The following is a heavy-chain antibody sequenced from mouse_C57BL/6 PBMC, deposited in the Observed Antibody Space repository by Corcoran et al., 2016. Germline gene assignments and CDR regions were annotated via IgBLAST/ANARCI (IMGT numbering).Heavy chain of an antibody. Sequence: EVQLQQSGPELVKPGASVKISCKASGYTFTDYYMNWVKQSHGKSLEWIGDINPNNGGTSYNQKFKGKATLTVDKSSSTAYMELRSLTSEDSAVYYGARSGALTTVFDYWGQGTTLTVSS. CDR2: INPNNGGT. CDR3: ARSGALTTVFDY. D-gene: IGHD1-1*01. CDR1: GYTFTDYY. V-gene: IGHV1-26*01. J-gene: IGHJ2*01.